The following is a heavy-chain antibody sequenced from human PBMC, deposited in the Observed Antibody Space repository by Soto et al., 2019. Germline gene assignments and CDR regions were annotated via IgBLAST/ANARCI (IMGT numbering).Heavy chain of an antibody. CDR2: ISGSGGST. CDR1: GFTFSSYA. Sequence: GGSLRLSCAASGFTFSSYAMSWVRQAPGKGLEWVSAISGSGGSTYYADSVKGRFTISRDNSKNTLYLQMNSLRAEDTAVYYCAKTNWMAPFGKNARFDPWGQGTLVTVS. J-gene: IGHJ5*02. D-gene: IGHD1-1*01. CDR3: AKTNWMAPFGKNARFDP. V-gene: IGHV3-23*01.